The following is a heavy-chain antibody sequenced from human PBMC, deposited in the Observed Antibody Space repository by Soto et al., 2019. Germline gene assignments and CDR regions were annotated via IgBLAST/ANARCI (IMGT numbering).Heavy chain of an antibody. CDR1: GFTFSGSA. CDR2: IRSKANSYAT. D-gene: IGHD6-6*01. V-gene: IGHV3-73*01. Sequence: VGSLGLSCAASGFTFSGSAMHWVRQASGKGLEWVGRIRSKANSYATAYAASVKGRFTISRDDSKNTAYLQMNSLKTEDTAVYYCTRLDISSPRGSPYGMDVWGQGNTVTVS. CDR3: TRLDISSPRGSPYGMDV. J-gene: IGHJ6*02.